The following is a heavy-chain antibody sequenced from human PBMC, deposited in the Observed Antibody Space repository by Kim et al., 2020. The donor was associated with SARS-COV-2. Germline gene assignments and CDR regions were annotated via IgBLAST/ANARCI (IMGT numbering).Heavy chain of an antibody. CDR1: GGSFSGYY. CDR3: ARGSSLLTMVRGRFGY. V-gene: IGHV4-34*01. J-gene: IGHJ4*02. D-gene: IGHD3-10*01. Sequence: SETLSLTCAVYGGSFSGYYWSWIRQPPGKGLEWIGEINHSGSTNYNPSLKSRVTISVDTSKNQFSLKLSSVTAADTAVYYCARGSSLLTMVRGRFGYWGQGTLVTVSS. CDR2: INHSGST.